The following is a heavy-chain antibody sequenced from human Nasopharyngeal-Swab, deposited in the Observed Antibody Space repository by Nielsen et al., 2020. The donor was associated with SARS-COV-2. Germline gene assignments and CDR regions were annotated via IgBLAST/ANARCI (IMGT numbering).Heavy chain of an antibody. Sequence: GGSLRLSYAASGFTFDDYAMHWVRQAPGKGLEWVSGISWNSGSIGYADSVKGRFTISRDNAKNSLYLQMNSLRAEDTALYYCAKDISADDGSGSYYPRGGFDPWGQGTLVTVSS. CDR2: ISWNSGSI. CDR1: GFTFDDYA. J-gene: IGHJ5*02. CDR3: AKDISADDGSGSYYPRGGFDP. D-gene: IGHD3-10*01. V-gene: IGHV3-9*01.